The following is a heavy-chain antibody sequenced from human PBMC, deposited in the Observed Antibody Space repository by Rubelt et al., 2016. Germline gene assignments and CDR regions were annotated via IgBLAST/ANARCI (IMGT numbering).Heavy chain of an antibody. CDR2: IWDDGTNQ. D-gene: IGHD2-2*02. Sequence: VGLRGGVVQPGRSLRLSCAASGFTFRSFGMHWVRQAPGKGLEWVAVIWDDGTNQYYADSVKGRFTISRDNSRNTLFWHLNSLRAEDTAVNYCWRAQRCTSTNCYNRFWYFDLWGRGTPVTVSS. CDR1: GFTFRSFG. V-gene: IGHV3-33*01. CDR3: WRAQRCTSTNCYNRFWYFDL. J-gene: IGHJ2*01.